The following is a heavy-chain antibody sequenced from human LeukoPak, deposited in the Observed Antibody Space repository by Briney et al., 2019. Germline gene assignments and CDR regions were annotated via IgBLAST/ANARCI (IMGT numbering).Heavy chain of an antibody. CDR1: GLTFSSYA. D-gene: IGHD1-1*01. CDR2: ISGSGGTT. CDR3: AREYIISRYFDY. Sequence: GGSLRLSCAASGLTFSSYAMRWVRQAPGKGLEWVSAISGSGGTTYYADSVKGRFTVSRDNSKNTLYLQMSSLRAEDTAVYYCAREYIISRYFDYWGQGTLVTVSS. V-gene: IGHV3-23*01. J-gene: IGHJ4*02.